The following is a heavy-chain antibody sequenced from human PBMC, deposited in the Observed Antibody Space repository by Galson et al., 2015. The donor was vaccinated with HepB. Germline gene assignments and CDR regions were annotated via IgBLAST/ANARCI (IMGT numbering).Heavy chain of an antibody. D-gene: IGHD6-13*01. CDR1: GFTFSGSA. CDR3: IRMGNTAGYSSS. Sequence: SLRLSCATSGFTFSGSAIHWVRQASGRGLEWVGRIGSKADSYATAYTASVKGRFTISRDDSRNTAYLQMNRLKTEDTAVYYCIRMGNTAGYSSSWGQGTLVTVSS. V-gene: IGHV3-73*01. J-gene: IGHJ4*02. CDR2: IGSKADSYAT.